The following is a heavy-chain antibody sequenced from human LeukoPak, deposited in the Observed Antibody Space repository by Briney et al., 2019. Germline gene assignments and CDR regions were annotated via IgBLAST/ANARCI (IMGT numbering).Heavy chain of an antibody. V-gene: IGHV1-69*06. Sequence: SVKVSCKASGGTFSSYAISWVRQAPGQGLEWMGGIIPIFGTANYAQKFQGRVTITADKSTSTAYMELSSLRSEDTAVYYCASSPPLGYDSSGYSSNMDVWGKGTTVTVSS. CDR3: ASSPPLGYDSSGYSSNMDV. CDR2: IIPIFGTA. CDR1: GGTFSSYA. D-gene: IGHD3-22*01. J-gene: IGHJ6*03.